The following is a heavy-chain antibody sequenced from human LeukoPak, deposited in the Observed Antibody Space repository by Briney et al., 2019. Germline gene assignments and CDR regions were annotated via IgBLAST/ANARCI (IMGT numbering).Heavy chain of an antibody. CDR2: FDPEDGET. D-gene: IGHD6-25*01. V-gene: IGHV1-24*01. J-gene: IGHJ3*02. CDR1: GYTLTELS. CDR3: ASGLTAATGSDDAFDI. Sequence: ASVKVSCKVSGYTLTELSMHWVRQAPGKGLEWMGGFDPEDGETIYAQKFQGRVTMTEDTSTDTAYMELSSLRSEDTAVYYCASGLTAATGSDDAFDIWGQGTMVTVSS.